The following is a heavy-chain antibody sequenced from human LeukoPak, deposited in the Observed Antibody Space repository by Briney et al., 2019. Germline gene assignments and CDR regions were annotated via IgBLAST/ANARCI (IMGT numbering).Heavy chain of an antibody. Sequence: VSCKPSVGTFSSYTISWGPEGPRRRLEWVCGIILILGTPNYAQTLQGRVTITADGSASTAYMELSSLRCEDTAVYYCARNRDILTGPAWYYYYYMDVWGKGTTVTVSS. CDR1: VGTFSSYT. D-gene: IGHD3-9*01. V-gene: IGHV1-69*01. CDR2: IILILGTP. J-gene: IGHJ6*03. CDR3: ARNRDILTGPAWYYYYYMDV.